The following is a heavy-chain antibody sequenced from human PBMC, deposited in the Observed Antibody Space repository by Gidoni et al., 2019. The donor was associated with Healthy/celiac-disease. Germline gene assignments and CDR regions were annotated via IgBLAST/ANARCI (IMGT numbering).Heavy chain of an antibody. D-gene: IGHD6-19*01. Sequence: EVQLVESGGGLVKPGGSLRLSCAASGFPFSSSSMNWVRQAPGQGLEWVSSISSSSSYIYYADSVKGRFTISRDNAKNSLYLQMNSLRAEDTAVYYCARVAIPYSSGAGNWFDPWGQGTLVTVSS. J-gene: IGHJ5*02. CDR1: GFPFSSSS. CDR2: ISSSSSYI. CDR3: ARVAIPYSSGAGNWFDP. V-gene: IGHV3-21*01.